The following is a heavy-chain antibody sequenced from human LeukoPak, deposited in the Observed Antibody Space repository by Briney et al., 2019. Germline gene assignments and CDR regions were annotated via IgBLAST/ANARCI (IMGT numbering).Heavy chain of an antibody. CDR2: IHYDGSNK. J-gene: IGHJ5*02. Sequence: PGGSLRLSCAGSGFTFSTYGMHWVRQAPGKGLEWVAFIHYDGSNKYYAESVKGRFTISRDDFKNTVFLQMDSLRTEDTAVYFCARAWFGDLSGWFDPWGQGTLVTVSS. V-gene: IGHV3-30*02. CDR1: GFTFSTYG. CDR3: ARAWFGDLSGWFDP. D-gene: IGHD3-10*01.